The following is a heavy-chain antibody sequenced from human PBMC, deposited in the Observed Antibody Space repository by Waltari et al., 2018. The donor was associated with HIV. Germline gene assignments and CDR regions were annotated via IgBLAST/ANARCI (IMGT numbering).Heavy chain of an antibody. CDR1: GGTFLSYR. CDR2: MGLMRNKR. D-gene: IGHD3-10*01. Sequence: QVQLVQSGAEVRRPRSSVKVSCKASGGTFLSYRINRVRQAPGQGREWMGRMGLMRNKRNYAQKFRGRVTITADKATSRAYMELNNLGFGDTAVDYWATARETMEVDFDYWGQGTLVAVSS. V-gene: IGHV1-69*02. J-gene: IGHJ4*02. CDR3: ATARETMEVDFDY.